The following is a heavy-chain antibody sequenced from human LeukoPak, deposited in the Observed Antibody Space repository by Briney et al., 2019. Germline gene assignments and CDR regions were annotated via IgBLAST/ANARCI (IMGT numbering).Heavy chain of an antibody. CDR2: ISGSGGST. J-gene: IGHJ6*02. Sequence: GGSLRLSCAASGFTFSSCAMSWVRQAPGKGLEWVSSISGSGGSTYYADSVKGRFTISRDNSKNTLYLQMNSLRAEDTAVYYCAEYSSSSYYYGMDVWGQGTTVTVSS. V-gene: IGHV3-23*01. CDR3: AEYSSSSYYYGMDV. D-gene: IGHD6-6*01. CDR1: GFTFSSCA.